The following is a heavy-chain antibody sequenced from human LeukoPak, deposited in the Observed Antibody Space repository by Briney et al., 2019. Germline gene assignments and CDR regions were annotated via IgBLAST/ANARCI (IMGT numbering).Heavy chain of an antibody. CDR3: ARSNGFGMDV. V-gene: IGHV3-74*01. CDR1: GFTFSFNS. Sequence: GGSLRLSCAASGFTFSFNSMHWVRQGPGKGLVWVSRIKRDGSGAAYADSVKGRVTISRDNAKNTLYLQMNSLGAEDTAVYYCARSNGFGMDVWGQGTTVTVSS. J-gene: IGHJ6*01. D-gene: IGHD2-8*01. CDR2: IKRDGSGA.